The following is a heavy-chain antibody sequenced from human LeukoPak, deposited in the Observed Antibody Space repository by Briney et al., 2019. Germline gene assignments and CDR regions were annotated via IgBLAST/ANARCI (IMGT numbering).Heavy chain of an antibody. CDR3: ARRSARRQWLDYNWFDP. J-gene: IGHJ5*02. CDR2: INHSGST. D-gene: IGHD6-19*01. Sequence: PSETLSLTCTVSGGSISSSSLYWSWIRQPPGKGLEWIGEINHSGSTNYNPSLKSRVTISVDTSKNQFSLKLSSVTAADTAVYYCARRSARRQWLDYNWFDPWGQGTLVTVSS. CDR1: GGSISSSSLY. V-gene: IGHV4-39*07.